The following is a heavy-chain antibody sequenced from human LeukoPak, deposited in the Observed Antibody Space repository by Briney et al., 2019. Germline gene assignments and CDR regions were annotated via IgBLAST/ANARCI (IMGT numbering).Heavy chain of an antibody. V-gene: IGHV3-74*01. CDR3: ARGVRYGMDV. Sequence: GGSLRLSCAASGFNFNAYWMHWDRQTPGEGLMWVAFINGDGTTTSNVGSVKGRFTISRDNPKNTLYLQMTSLSAEDTAVYYCARGVRYGMDVWGKGTTVPVSA. CDR2: INGDGTTT. CDR1: GFNFNAYW. J-gene: IGHJ6*04.